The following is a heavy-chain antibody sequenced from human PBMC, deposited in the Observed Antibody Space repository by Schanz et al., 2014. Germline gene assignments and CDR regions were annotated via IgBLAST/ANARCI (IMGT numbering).Heavy chain of an antibody. CDR1: GFTFSTYA. CDR3: VPMSIAAH. D-gene: IGHD6-6*01. CDR2: ISSTSSYI. J-gene: IGHJ4*02. V-gene: IGHV3-21*01. Sequence: VPLLQSGGALVQPGGSLRLSCSASGFTFSTYAMSWARQTPGKGLEWVSSISSTSSYIFYADSVKGRFTISRDNAKNSLYLQMNSLRAEDTAVYYCVPMSIAAHWGQGTLVTVSS.